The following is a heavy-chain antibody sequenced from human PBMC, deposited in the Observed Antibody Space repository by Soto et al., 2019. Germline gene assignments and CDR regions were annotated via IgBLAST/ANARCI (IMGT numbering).Heavy chain of an antibody. V-gene: IGHV3-7*01. CDR1: GFTFSSYW. J-gene: IGHJ4*02. Sequence: GGSLRLSCAASGFTFSSYWVSWVRQAPGKGLEWVANIKQDGSEKYYVDSVKGRFTISRDNAKNSLYLQMNSLRAEDTAVYYCARGATVADYWGQGTLVTVSS. CDR3: ARGATVADY. D-gene: IGHD4-17*01. CDR2: IKQDGSEK.